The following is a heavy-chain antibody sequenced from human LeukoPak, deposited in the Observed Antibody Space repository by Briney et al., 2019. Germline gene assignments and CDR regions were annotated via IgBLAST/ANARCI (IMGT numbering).Heavy chain of an antibody. CDR2: IYSGATT. Sequence: PGGSLRLSCAASGFTVSTNYMNWVRQAPGKGLEWVSIIYSGATTYYADSVKGRFTISRDTSKNTVSLQMISLRAEDTAVYFCARVGDHFHWNLDLWGRGTLVTVSS. CDR3: ARVGDHFHWNLDL. J-gene: IGHJ2*01. CDR1: GFTVSTNY. D-gene: IGHD3-3*02. V-gene: IGHV3-53*01.